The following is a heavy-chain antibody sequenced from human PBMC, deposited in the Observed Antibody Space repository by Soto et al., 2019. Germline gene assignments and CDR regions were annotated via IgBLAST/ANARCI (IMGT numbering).Heavy chain of an antibody. V-gene: IGHV3-23*01. Sequence: EVQLLESGGGLVQPGGSLRLSCAASGFTFSSYAMKWVRQAPGKGLEWVSLISDSGTLTYYADSVKGRFTISRDNSGNTLFLQMYSLRAEDTDVYYCARYIPGVRYYGMDVWGQGTTVTVSS. D-gene: IGHD2-2*01. CDR3: ARYIPGVRYYGMDV. CDR1: GFTFSSYA. J-gene: IGHJ6*02. CDR2: ISDSGTLT.